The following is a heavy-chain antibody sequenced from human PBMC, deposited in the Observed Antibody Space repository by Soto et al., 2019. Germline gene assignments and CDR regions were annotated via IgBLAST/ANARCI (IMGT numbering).Heavy chain of an antibody. J-gene: IGHJ5*02. V-gene: IGHV4-30-2*01. Sequence: QLQLQESGSGLVKPSQTLSLTCAVSGGSISSGGYSWSWIRQPPGKGLEWIGYIYHSGSTYYNPSLKSRVTISVDRSKNQLSMKLSSVTAADTAVYYCASGLYSGYDIGWFDPWGQGTLVTVSS. CDR3: ASGLYSGYDIGWFDP. CDR2: IYHSGST. CDR1: GGSISSGGYS. D-gene: IGHD5-12*01.